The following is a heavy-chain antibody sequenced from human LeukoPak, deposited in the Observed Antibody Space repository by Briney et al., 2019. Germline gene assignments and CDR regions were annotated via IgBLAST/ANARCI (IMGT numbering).Heavy chain of an antibody. CDR2: ISSSGSTI. CDR3: ARDGWSTYYDILTGYFDY. Sequence: GGSLRLSCAASGFTFSDYYMSWIRQAPGKGLEWVSYISSSGSTIYYADSVKGRFPISRDNAKNSLYLQMNSLRAEDTAVYYCARDGWSTYYDILTGYFDYWGQGTLVTVSS. CDR1: GFTFSDYY. V-gene: IGHV3-11*04. J-gene: IGHJ4*02. D-gene: IGHD3-9*01.